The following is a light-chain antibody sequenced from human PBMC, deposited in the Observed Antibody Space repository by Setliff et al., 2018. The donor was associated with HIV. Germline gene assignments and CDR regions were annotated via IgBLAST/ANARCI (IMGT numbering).Light chain of an antibody. CDR3: SSYTSSSTLYV. J-gene: IGLJ1*01. CDR1: SSDVGGYNY. V-gene: IGLV2-14*01. Sequence: QSVLTQPASVSGSPGQSITISCTGTSSDVGGYNYVSWYQQHPGKAPKLMIYEVGNRPSGVSNRFSGSKSGNTASLTISGLQAEDEADYYCSSYTSSSTLYVFGTGTRSPS. CDR2: EVG.